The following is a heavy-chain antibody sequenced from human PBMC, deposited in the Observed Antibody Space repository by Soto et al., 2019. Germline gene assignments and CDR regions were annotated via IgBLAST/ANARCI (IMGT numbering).Heavy chain of an antibody. Sequence: QVQLQESGPGLVKPSETLSLTCTVSGGSIGNYYWSWIRQPPGKGLEWIGYIHYSGSTWYNPSLKSRVTISVDKSRNQFSLKLSSVTAAHTAVYFCAKNLYGYYVTPDIWGQGTMVTVSS. CDR3: AKNLYGYYVTPDI. CDR1: GGSIGNYY. V-gene: IGHV4-59*01. J-gene: IGHJ3*02. D-gene: IGHD3-3*01. CDR2: IHYSGST.